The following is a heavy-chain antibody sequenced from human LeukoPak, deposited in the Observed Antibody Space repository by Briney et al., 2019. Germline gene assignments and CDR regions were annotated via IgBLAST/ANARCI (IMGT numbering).Heavy chain of an antibody. Sequence: SETLSLTCTVSGGSISSYYWSWIRQPPGKGLEWIGYIYYSGHTNYNSSLKSRVTMSLDTSKSQFSLRLSSVTAADTAAYFCARHPFATPFDYWGPGTLVTVSS. CDR1: GGSISSYY. V-gene: IGHV4-59*08. J-gene: IGHJ4*02. CDR2: IYYSGHT. D-gene: IGHD2-15*01. CDR3: ARHPFATPFDY.